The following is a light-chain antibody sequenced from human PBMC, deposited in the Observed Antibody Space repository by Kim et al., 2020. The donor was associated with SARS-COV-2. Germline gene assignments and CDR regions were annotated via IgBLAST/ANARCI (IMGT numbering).Light chain of an antibody. CDR2: ATS. CDR3: QQSYRMPYT. J-gene: IGKJ2*01. V-gene: IGKV1-39*01. Sequence: SASVGDRVTITCRASQNIIPFLDWYQQKPGKAPRVLIYATSTLEGGVPSRFSGSRSGPDFALTISSLRPEDFATYYCQQSYRMPYTFGQGPKLEI. CDR1: QNIIPF.